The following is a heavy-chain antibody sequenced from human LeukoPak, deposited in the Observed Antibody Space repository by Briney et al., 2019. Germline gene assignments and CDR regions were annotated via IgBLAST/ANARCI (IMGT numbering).Heavy chain of an antibody. Sequence: GGSLRLSCAASRFTFSSYAMSWVRQAPGKGLEWVSAIRGSGGNTYYADSVKGRFTISRDNSKNTLYLQMNSLRAEDTAVYYCAKFDSSGYYLAPYYFDYWGQGTLVTVSS. CDR2: IRGSGGNT. V-gene: IGHV3-23*01. J-gene: IGHJ4*02. D-gene: IGHD3-22*01. CDR1: RFTFSSYA. CDR3: AKFDSSGYYLAPYYFDY.